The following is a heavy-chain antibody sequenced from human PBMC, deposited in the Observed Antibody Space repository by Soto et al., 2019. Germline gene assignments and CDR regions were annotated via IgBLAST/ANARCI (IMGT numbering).Heavy chain of an antibody. CDR1: GFTFNNYA. Sequence: EVQLLESGGGVVQPGGSLRLSCVASGFTFNNYAMSWVRQAPGKGLEWVSAIGGRGSSTYYADSVKGRFTISRDNSKNTLYLHMDSLRAEDTALYYSAKDSDYYDFWSAVLDYWGQGTLVTVSS. J-gene: IGHJ4*02. CDR3: AKDSDYYDFWSAVLDY. D-gene: IGHD3-3*01. V-gene: IGHV3-23*01. CDR2: IGGRGSST.